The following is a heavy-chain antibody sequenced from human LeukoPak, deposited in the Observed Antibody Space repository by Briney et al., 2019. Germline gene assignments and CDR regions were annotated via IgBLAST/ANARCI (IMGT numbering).Heavy chain of an antibody. CDR2: INTSGSTT. Sequence: PGGSLRLSCAASGFTFSSYGMSWVRQAPGKGLEWVSGINTSGSTTYYADSVKGRFTISRDNSKNTLYLQMNSLRADDTAAYYCAKDPPTVMANAFHIWGQGTMVTVSS. V-gene: IGHV3-23*01. J-gene: IGHJ3*02. CDR3: AKDPPTVMANAFHI. CDR1: GFTFSSYG. D-gene: IGHD5-18*01.